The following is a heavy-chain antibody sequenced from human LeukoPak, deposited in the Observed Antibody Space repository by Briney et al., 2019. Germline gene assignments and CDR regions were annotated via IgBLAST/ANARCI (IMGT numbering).Heavy chain of an antibody. CDR1: GYTLTSYH. Sequence: GASVKVSCKGTGYTLTSYHMHWVRQAPGQGLEWVGVINPSGGSTTYAQKFQGRVTMTRDTSTSTAYMELSRLRSDDTAVYYCAREGHPSGSYDYWGQGTLVTVSS. CDR3: AREGHPSGSYDY. CDR2: INPSGGST. J-gene: IGHJ4*02. D-gene: IGHD1-26*01. V-gene: IGHV1-46*01.